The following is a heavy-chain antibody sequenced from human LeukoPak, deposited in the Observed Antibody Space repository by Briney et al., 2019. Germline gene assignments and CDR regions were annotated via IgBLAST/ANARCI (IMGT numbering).Heavy chain of an antibody. J-gene: IGHJ1*01. Sequence: GGSLRLSCEGSGFTFSNYWMGWVHQAPGKGLQWVANIKTDGSEKYYVDSVKGRFTISRDNAKNSLYLQMNSLRAEDTAVYYCATYSSLNRREFQYWGQGTLLTVSS. D-gene: IGHD3-22*01. CDR3: ATYSSLNRREFQY. CDR2: IKTDGSEK. CDR1: GFTFSNYW. V-gene: IGHV3-7*01.